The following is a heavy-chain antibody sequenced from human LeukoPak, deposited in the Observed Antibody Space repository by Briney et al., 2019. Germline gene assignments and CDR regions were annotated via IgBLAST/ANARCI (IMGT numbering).Heavy chain of an antibody. CDR1: GFTFSNHW. CDR3: IRDEALWRLDY. Sequence: GGSLRLSCAASGFTFSNHWMHWVRQAPGKGLVWVSRIDERGTNAMYAESVKGRFSISKDNAKNTVNLQMNSLRAEDTGVYYCIRDEALWRLDYWSEGTLVTV. J-gene: IGHJ4*02. CDR2: IDERGTNA. D-gene: IGHD2-21*01. V-gene: IGHV3-74*03.